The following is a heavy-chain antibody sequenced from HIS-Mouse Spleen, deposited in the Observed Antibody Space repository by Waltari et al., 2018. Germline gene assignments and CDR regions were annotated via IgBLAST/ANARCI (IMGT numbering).Heavy chain of an antibody. CDR1: GFPLSSYG. V-gene: IGHV3-30*18. D-gene: IGHD1-26*01. CDR3: AKDRGSPLYFDY. J-gene: IGHJ4*02. Sequence: QVQLVESGGGVVQPGRSLRLSCAAPGFPLSSYGMPWVRQAPGKGLEWVAVISYDGSNKYYADSVKGRFTISRDNSKNTLYLQMNSLRAEDTAVYYCAKDRGSPLYFDYWGQGTLVTVSS. CDR2: ISYDGSNK.